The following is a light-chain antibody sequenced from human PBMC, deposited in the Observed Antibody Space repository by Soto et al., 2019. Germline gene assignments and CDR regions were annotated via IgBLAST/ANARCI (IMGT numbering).Light chain of an antibody. CDR1: QSVRSN. J-gene: IGKJ4*01. Sequence: EIVLTQSPCTLSLSPGERATLSCRASQSVRSNLAWYQQKPGQSPRLLIYGASTRATGIPARFSGSGSGTEFTLTISSLQSEDFAVYYCQQRSNWPRAFGGGTKVDIK. CDR2: GAS. CDR3: QQRSNWPRA. V-gene: IGKV3-15*01.